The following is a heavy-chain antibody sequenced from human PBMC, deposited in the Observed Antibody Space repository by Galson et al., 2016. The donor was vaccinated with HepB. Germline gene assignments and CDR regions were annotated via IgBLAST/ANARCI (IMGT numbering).Heavy chain of an antibody. CDR1: GFTFNHAW. D-gene: IGHD4-17*01. Sequence: SLRLSCAASGFTFNHAWMSWVRQAPGKGLEWVSSISVTGEVIHYADSIQGRFTISRDNAKSSVCLEMNNLRVEDTAVYYCVGDYSSLDAFDIWGQGTMVTVSS. CDR3: VGDYSSLDAFDI. J-gene: IGHJ3*02. CDR2: ISVTGEVI. V-gene: IGHV3-21*01.